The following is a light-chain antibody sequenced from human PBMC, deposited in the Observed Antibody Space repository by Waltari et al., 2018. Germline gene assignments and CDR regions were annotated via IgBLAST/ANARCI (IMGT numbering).Light chain of an antibody. CDR1: QSVSRT. J-gene: IGKJ1*01. V-gene: IGKV3-20*01. CDR3: QHYVRLPAT. CDR2: GAS. Sequence: EIVLTQSPGTLSLSPRERATLSCRASQSVSRTLAWYQQKPGQAPKLRIYGASIRAPGIPDRVTGSGSGTDFSLTISSLEPEDFAIYFCQHYVRLPATFGQGTKVEIK.